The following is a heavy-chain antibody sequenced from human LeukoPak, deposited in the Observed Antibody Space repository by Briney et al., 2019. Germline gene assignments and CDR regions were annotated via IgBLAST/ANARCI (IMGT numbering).Heavy chain of an antibody. J-gene: IGHJ4*02. CDR1: GGSFSGYY. V-gene: IGHV4-34*01. CDR2: IYYSGST. D-gene: IGHD6-19*01. CDR3: ARHGYSSGWYIDC. Sequence: SETLSLTCAVYGGSFSGYYWSWIRQPPGKGLEWIGSIYYSGSTYYNPSLKSRVSISVDTSKNQFSLKLTSVTAADTAMYYCARHGYSSGWYIDCWGQGTLVTVSS.